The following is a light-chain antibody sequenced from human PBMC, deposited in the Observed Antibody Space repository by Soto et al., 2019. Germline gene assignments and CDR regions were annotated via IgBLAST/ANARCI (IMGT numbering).Light chain of an antibody. CDR2: DAS. J-gene: IGKJ2*01. CDR1: QSITNY. CDR3: QQRSNWPPAT. Sequence: EIVLTQSPATLSLSPGERATLSCRASQSITNYLAWYQQKPGQAPRLLIYDASNRATGIPARFSGSGSGTDFTLTISSLEPEDFAFYYCQQRSNWPPATFGQGTKLAIK. V-gene: IGKV3-11*01.